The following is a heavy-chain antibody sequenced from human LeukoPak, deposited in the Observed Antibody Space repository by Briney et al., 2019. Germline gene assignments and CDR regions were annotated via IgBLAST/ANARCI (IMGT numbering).Heavy chain of an antibody. CDR1: GGSISNYY. D-gene: IGHD3-10*01. CDR2: IYNSGNT. V-gene: IGHV4-59*08. J-gene: IGHJ4*02. Sequence: SETLSLTCTVSGGSISNYYWSWIRQPPGKGLEWIGYIYNSGNTNYNPSLESRVTISGDTSKNQFSLKLSSVTAADTALYYCARHYGSPNYYIDFWGQGTLVTVSS. CDR3: ARHYGSPNYYIDF.